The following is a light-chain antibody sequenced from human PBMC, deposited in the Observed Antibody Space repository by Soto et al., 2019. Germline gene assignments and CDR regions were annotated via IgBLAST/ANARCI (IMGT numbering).Light chain of an antibody. V-gene: IGKV1-39*01. Sequence: DIQMTQSPSSLSASVGDRVTITCRPSQSISSYLNWYQQKPGKAPKLLIYAASSLQSGVPSRFSGSGSGTDFTLTISSLQPEDFATFYCQKSYHTPYTFGQGTKLEIK. J-gene: IGKJ2*01. CDR2: AAS. CDR3: QKSYHTPYT. CDR1: QSISSY.